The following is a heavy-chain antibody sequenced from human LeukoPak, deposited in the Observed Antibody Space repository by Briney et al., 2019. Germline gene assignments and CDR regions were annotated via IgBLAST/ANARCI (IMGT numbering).Heavy chain of an antibody. J-gene: IGHJ5*02. V-gene: IGHV4-39*01. CDR1: GGSIGSSAHY. D-gene: IGHD1-7*01. Sequence: SETLSLTCTVSGGSIGSSAHYWGWIRQPPGKGREWIGTIYDSGSTYYNPSLKSRVTISVDTSKNQFSLKLSSVTAADTAVYSCASHWNYNWFDPWGQGTLVTVSS. CDR3: ASHWNYNWFDP. CDR2: IYDSGST.